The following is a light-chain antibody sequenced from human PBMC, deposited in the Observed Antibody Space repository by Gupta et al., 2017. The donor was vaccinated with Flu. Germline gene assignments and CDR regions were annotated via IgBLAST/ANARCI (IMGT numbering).Light chain of an antibody. CDR3: ALYVRTGLYV. J-gene: IGLJ1*01. V-gene: IGLV8-61*01. Sequence: TVTLTCAVNSGSVASAHYASWHQQTPGQTPRPVIWKKNRRSAGVPDRFSGSTVGTTAVLTITGAQEDDESDYYGALYVRTGLYVFGSGTKVTVL. CDR2: KKN. CDR1: SGSVASAHY.